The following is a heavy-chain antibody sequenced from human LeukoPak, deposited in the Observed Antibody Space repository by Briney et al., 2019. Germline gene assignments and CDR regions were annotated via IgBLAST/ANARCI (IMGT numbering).Heavy chain of an antibody. Sequence: SETLSLTCAVYGGSFSGYYWSWIRQPPGKGLEWIGEINHSGSTNYNPSLKSRVTISVDTSKNQLSLKLSSVTAADTAVYYCARSRPFYYYGSGSSYCFDYWGQGTLVTVSS. J-gene: IGHJ4*02. CDR2: INHSGST. CDR3: ARSRPFYYYGSGSSYCFDY. D-gene: IGHD3-10*01. V-gene: IGHV4-34*01. CDR1: GGSFSGYY.